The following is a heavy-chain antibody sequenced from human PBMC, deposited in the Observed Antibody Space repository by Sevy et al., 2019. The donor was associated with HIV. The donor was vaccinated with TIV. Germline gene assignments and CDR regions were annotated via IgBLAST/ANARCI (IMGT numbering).Heavy chain of an antibody. CDR3: ARDAGYSTVWYTGY. CDR2: ISYVGSSE. D-gene: IGHD6-19*01. J-gene: IGHJ4*02. V-gene: IGHV3-30*03. CDR1: AFTFSAHA. Sequence: GGSLRLSCAASAFTFSAHAMHWVRQAPGKGLEWVAVISYVGSSEYYADSVKGRFTISRDNSKNTLYLQMHGLRPDDTAVYYCARDAGYSTVWYTGYWGQGTLVTVSS.